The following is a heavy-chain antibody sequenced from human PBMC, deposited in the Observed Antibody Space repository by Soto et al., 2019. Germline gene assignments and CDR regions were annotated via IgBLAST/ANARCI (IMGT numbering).Heavy chain of an antibody. CDR2: ISAYNGNT. D-gene: IGHD3-3*01. J-gene: IGHJ4*02. CDR3: ARVIRITIFGVVIEYYFDY. V-gene: IGHV1-18*01. Sequence: QVPLVQSGAEVKKPGASVKVSCKASGYTFTSYGISWVRQAPGQGLEWMGWISAYNGNTNYAQKLQGRVTMTTDTSTSTAYMELRSLRSDDTAVYYCARVIRITIFGVVIEYYFDYWGQGTLVTVSS. CDR1: GYTFTSYG.